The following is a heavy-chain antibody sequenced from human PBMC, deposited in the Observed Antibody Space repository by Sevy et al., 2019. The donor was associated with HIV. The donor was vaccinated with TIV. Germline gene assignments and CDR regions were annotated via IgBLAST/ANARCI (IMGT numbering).Heavy chain of an antibody. J-gene: IGHJ4*02. Sequence: GGSLRLSCAASGFTFSTYGMHWVRQAPGKGLEWVAVIWFDGSNTNYADSVKGRFTISRDIAKNTLHLQMNSLRAEDTVVDYCARDLEFYDYGGYGPAFMPDYWGQGTLVTVSS. CDR3: ARDLEFYDYGGYGPAFMPDY. CDR2: IWFDGSNT. CDR1: GFTFSTYG. V-gene: IGHV3-33*08. D-gene: IGHD5-12*01.